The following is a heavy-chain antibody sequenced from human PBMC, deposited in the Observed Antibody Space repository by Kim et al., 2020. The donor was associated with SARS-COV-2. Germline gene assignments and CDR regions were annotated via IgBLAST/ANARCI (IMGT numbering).Heavy chain of an antibody. CDR3: VFSSGWYFDF. CDR2: IKEDGSSE. D-gene: IGHD6-19*01. J-gene: IGHJ4*02. CDR1: GFTLNSYW. V-gene: IGHV3-7*03. Sequence: GGSLRLSCAASGFTLNSYWMSWVRQAPGKGLEWVAIIKEDGSSEHYVHSVKGRFTISRDNAKKSMYLHMESLAAEDTAKYYCVFSSGWYFDFWGQGTLVTVSS.